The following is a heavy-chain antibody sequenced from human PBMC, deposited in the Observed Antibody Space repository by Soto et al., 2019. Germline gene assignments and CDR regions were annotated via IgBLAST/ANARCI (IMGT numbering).Heavy chain of an antibody. V-gene: IGHV3-23*01. CDR3: AKSWGDTWQHSAFDF. D-gene: IGHD5-18*01. Sequence: EVRLLESGGGLVQPGGSLRLSCAASGFGFDKYSMSWVRQAPGKGLEWVSGISGTAYSKHYADAVKGQFTISRDNFEKTLYLQMNSLRVEDTAVYYFAKSWGDTWQHSAFDFWGHGTMVTVSS. J-gene: IGHJ3*01. CDR2: ISGTAYSK. CDR1: GFGFDKYS.